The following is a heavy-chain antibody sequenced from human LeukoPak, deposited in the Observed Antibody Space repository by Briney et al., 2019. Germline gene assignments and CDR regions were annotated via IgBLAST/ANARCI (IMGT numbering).Heavy chain of an antibody. J-gene: IGHJ4*02. CDR1: GFTVSSYY. CDR3: ARGIDY. V-gene: IGHV3-53*01. CDR2: IYTGGGR. Sequence: GGSLRLSCAASGFTVSSYYMNWVRQAPGKELEWVSVIYTGGGRYYADSVRGRFTISRDTSKNMVFLQMNSLRVADTAVYYCARGIDYWGRGTLVTVSP.